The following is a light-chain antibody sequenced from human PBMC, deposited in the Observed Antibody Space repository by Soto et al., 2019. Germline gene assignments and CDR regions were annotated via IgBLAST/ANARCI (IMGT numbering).Light chain of an antibody. CDR2: WAS. CDR3: QHYFTTPRT. J-gene: IGKJ2*01. V-gene: IGKV4-1*01. CDR1: QSLFYSSNNKNF. Sequence: DIVMTQSPDSLAVSLGERTTINCQSSQSLFYSSNNKNFLAWYQQNAGQPPKLLIYWASTRESGVPDRFSGSVSGAEFNLTITSLQAEDAGVYYCQHYFTTPRTFGQGTRLEI.